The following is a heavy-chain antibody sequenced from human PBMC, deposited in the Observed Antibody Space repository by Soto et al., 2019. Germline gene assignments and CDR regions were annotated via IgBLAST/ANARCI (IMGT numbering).Heavy chain of an antibody. D-gene: IGHD6-19*01. CDR1: GYTFTSSY. J-gene: IGHJ4*02. CDR2: IEPSGGSK. V-gene: IGHV1-46*01. CDR3: ARASGIAVAGTRTTKYYFDY. Sequence: ASVKVSCKASGYTFTSSYMHWVRQAPGQGLEWMGVIEPSGGSKSYTQKFQGRVTMTRDTSTSTVYMELSSLRSEDTAVYYCARASGIAVAGTRTTKYYFDYWGQGTLVTVSS.